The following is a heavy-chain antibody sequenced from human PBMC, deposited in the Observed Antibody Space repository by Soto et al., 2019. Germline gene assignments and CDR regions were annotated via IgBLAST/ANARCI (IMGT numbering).Heavy chain of an antibody. J-gene: IGHJ4*02. CDR3: ARLGDGGAYAY. CDR1: GGSISSSSYY. Sequence: TCTVSGGSISSSSYYWGWVRQPPGKGLEWIGSIYYSGSTYYNPSLKSRVTISVDTSKNQFSLKLSSVTAADTAVYFCARLGDGGAYAYWGQGTLVTVSS. D-gene: IGHD1-26*01. CDR2: IYYSGST. V-gene: IGHV4-39*01.